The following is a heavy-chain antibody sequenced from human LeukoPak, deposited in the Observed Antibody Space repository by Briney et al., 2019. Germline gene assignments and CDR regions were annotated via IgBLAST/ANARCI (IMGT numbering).Heavy chain of an antibody. CDR2: ISSSSGTI. CDR1: GFIFSNYN. CDR3: ARALGYSYGYAVDY. V-gene: IGHV3-48*01. D-gene: IGHD5-18*01. J-gene: IGHJ4*02. Sequence: GGSLRLSCAASGFIFSNYNMNWVRQTPGKGLEWLSYISSSSGTIYYADSVMGRFTISGDNAKNSLYLQMNSLRAEDTAVYYCARALGYSYGYAVDYWGQGTLVTVSS.